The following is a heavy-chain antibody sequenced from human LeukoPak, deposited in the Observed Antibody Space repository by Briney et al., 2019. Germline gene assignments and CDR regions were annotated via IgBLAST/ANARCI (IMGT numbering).Heavy chain of an antibody. CDR3: ARDRETWHGLRYFDY. V-gene: IGHV1-18*01. J-gene: IGHJ4*02. Sequence: GASVKASFKASGSTFTSYGISWVRPAPGQGLEWMGWISAYNGNKNYAQKLQGRVTMTTDTSTSTAYMELRSLRSDDTAVYYCARDRETWHGLRYFDYWGQGTLVTVSS. D-gene: IGHD1-26*01. CDR1: GSTFTSYG. CDR2: ISAYNGNK.